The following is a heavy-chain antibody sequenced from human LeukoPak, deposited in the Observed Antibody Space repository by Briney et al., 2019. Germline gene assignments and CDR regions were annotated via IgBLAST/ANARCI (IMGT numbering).Heavy chain of an antibody. V-gene: IGHV4-38-2*01. J-gene: IGHJ5*02. Sequence: SETLSLTCAVSGYSISSGYYWGCIRQPPGKGLEWIGSIYHSGSTYYNPSLKSRVTISVDTSKNQFSLKLSSVTAADTAVYYCARVEPPNWFDPWSQGTLVTVSS. CDR1: GYSISSGYY. CDR3: ARVEPPNWFDP. CDR2: IYHSGST. D-gene: IGHD5-24*01.